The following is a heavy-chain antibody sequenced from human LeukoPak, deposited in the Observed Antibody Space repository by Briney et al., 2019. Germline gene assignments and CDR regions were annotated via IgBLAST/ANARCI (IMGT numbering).Heavy chain of an antibody. CDR3: ARDLRGNSMFFDY. CDR2: INPNTADT. Sequence: ASVKVSCKAYGYTFTADYIHWVRQAPGQGLEWMGWINPNTADTHYPQKFQGRVTLTSDTSISTAYMELSRLSPDDTAMYYCARDLRGNSMFFDYWGQGTLVTVSS. CDR1: GYTFTADY. J-gene: IGHJ4*02. V-gene: IGHV1-2*02. D-gene: IGHD4-23*01.